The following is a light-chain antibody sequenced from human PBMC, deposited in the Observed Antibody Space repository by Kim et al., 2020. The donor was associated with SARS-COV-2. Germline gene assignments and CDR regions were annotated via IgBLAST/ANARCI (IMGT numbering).Light chain of an antibody. CDR1: NSNIGSSV. CDR3: ATWDDSLSGWV. CDR2: TNN. Sequence: GQRVTMSCSGSNSNIGSSVVNWYQQLPGTAPKRLIHTNNQRPSGVPDRFSGSKSGTSASLAISGLQSEDEADFYCATWDDSLSGWVFGGGTKVTVL. J-gene: IGLJ3*02. V-gene: IGLV1-44*01.